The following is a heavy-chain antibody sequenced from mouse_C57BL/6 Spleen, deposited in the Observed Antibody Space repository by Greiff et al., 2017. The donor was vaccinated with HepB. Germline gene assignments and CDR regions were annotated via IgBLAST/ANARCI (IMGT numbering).Heavy chain of an antibody. V-gene: IGHV5-4*03. J-gene: IGHJ3*01. CDR3: ARREGFAY. Sequence: EVKLQESGGGLVKPGGSLKLSCAASGFTFSSYAMSWVRQTPEKRLEWVATISDGGSYTYYPDNVKGRFTISRDNAKNNLYLQMSHLKSEDTAMYYCARREGFAYWGQGTLVTVSA. CDR2: ISDGGSYT. CDR1: GFTFSSYA.